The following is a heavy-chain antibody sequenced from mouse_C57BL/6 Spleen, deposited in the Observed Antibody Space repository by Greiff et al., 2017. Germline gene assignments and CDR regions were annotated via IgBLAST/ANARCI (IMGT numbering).Heavy chain of an antibody. J-gene: IGHJ1*03. Sequence: QVQLQQSGTELVKPGASVKLSCKASGYTFTSYWMHWVKQRPGQGLEWIGYINPSNGGTNYNEKFKGKATLTVNKSSSTAYMQLSSLTSEASAVYYCASLYDGYYTWYFDVWGTGTTVTVSS. CDR3: ASLYDGYYTWYFDV. CDR1: GYTFTSYW. D-gene: IGHD2-3*01. V-gene: IGHV1-53*01. CDR2: INPSNGGT.